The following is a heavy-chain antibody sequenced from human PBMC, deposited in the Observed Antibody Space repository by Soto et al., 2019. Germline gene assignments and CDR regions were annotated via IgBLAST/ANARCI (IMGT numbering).Heavy chain of an antibody. CDR3: ARVDDYVWGSFRP. D-gene: IGHD3-16*02. J-gene: IGHJ4*02. Sequence: GASVKVSCKASGYTFTGYYMHWVRQAPGQGLEWMGWISPYNGKTTYAQKVQGRVTMTTDTSTSTAYMELRGLGSDDTAVYYCARVDDYVWGSFRPWGQGTQVTVSS. V-gene: IGHV1-18*04. CDR2: ISPYNGKT. CDR1: GYTFTGYY.